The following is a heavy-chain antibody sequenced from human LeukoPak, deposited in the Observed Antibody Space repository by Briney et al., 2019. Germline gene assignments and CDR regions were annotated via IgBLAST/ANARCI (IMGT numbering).Heavy chain of an antibody. CDR1: GFTLSNYW. Sequence: GALRLSCTASGFTLSNYWMHWVRQAPGKGLVWVSRINGDGSETYYADSVKGRFTISRDNAKNSLYLQMNSLRAEDTAVYYCARGAGGITMVRGVSTYWGQGTLVTVSS. J-gene: IGHJ4*02. CDR2: INGDGSET. CDR3: ARGAGGITMVRGVSTY. V-gene: IGHV3-74*01. D-gene: IGHD3-10*01.